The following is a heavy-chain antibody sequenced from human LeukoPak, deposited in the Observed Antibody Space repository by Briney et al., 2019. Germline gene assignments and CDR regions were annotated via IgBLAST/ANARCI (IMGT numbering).Heavy chain of an antibody. CDR2: INPNSGGT. V-gene: IGHV1-2*02. D-gene: IGHD1-20*01. J-gene: IGHJ6*02. CDR1: GYTFTGYY. Sequence: ASVKVSCKASGYTFTGYYMHWVRQAPGQGLEWMGWINPNSGGTNYAQKFQGRVTMTRDTSISTAYMELSRLRSDDTAVYYCARVTGMESSYYYYGMDVWGQGTTVTVSS. CDR3: ARVTGMESSYYYYGMDV.